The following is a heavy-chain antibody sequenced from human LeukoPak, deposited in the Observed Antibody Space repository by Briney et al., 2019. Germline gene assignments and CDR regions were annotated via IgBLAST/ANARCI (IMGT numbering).Heavy chain of an antibody. CDR3: AVADCSGGSCYSAQFDY. Sequence: ASVKVSCKASGYTFTGYYMHWVRQAPGQGLEWIEWINPNSGGTNYAQKFQGRVTMTRDTSISTAYMELSRLRSDDTAVYYCAVADCSGGSCYSAQFDYWGQGTLVTVSS. J-gene: IGHJ4*02. CDR2: INPNSGGT. CDR1: GYTFTGYY. V-gene: IGHV1-2*02. D-gene: IGHD2-15*01.